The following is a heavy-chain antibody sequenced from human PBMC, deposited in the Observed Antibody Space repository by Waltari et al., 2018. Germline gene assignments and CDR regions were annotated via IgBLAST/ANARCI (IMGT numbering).Heavy chain of an antibody. J-gene: IGHJ4*02. CDR2: IDPSDSFR. D-gene: IGHD2-2*01. Sequence: EVQLVPSGAEVKKPEESLRISCEGSGYSFTSHWISGGRQMPGKGLEWVGRIDPSDSFRNYGPAFEGHVTISVDQSLRTAYLQWDSLKASDTAIYYCVRHRTTYPLEIDYWGQGTLVTVSS. CDR1: GYSFTSHW. V-gene: IGHV5-10-1*01. CDR3: VRHRTTYPLEIDY.